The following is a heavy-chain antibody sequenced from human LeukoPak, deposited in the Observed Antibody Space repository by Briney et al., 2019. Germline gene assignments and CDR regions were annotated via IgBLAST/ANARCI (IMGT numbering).Heavy chain of an antibody. Sequence: ASVKVSCKASGYTFTSHDINCGRRATGHGLGWMGLMNPKRGNTGNAQKYQGRVAITRNTSISTAYIELSSLKSEDRAAYYCARDGELGTPNHYGGQGTRVRVSS. CDR1: GYTFTSHD. J-gene: IGHJ4*02. CDR3: ARDGELGTPNHY. V-gene: IGHV1-8*03. CDR2: MNPKRGNT. D-gene: IGHD1-7*01.